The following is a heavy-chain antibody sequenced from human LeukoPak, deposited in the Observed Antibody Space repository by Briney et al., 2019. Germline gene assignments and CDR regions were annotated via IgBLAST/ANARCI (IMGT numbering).Heavy chain of an antibody. D-gene: IGHD1-26*01. Sequence: ASVKVSCKASGYTLTRYFIHWVRQAPGQGLEWMGIINPNGGSTSYPQKFQGRVTMTRDTSTNTVYMELSSLKSEDTAVYYCARWDSGSYGDAFDIWGQGTMVTVSS. CDR3: ARWDSGSYGDAFDI. J-gene: IGHJ3*02. V-gene: IGHV1-46*01. CDR1: GYTLTRYF. CDR2: INPNGGST.